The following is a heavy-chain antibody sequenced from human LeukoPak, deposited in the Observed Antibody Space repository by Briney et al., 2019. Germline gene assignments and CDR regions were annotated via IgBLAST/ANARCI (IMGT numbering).Heavy chain of an antibody. J-gene: IGHJ3*02. CDR1: GYTFTGYY. CDR3: ARDVDYGDLAYAFDI. Sequence: ASVKVSCKASGYTFTGYYMHWVRQAPGQGLEWMGWINPNSGGTNYAQKFQGRVTMTRDTSISTAYMELSRLRSDDTAVYYCARDVDYGDLAYAFDIWGQGTMATVSS. CDR2: INPNSGGT. V-gene: IGHV1-2*02. D-gene: IGHD4-17*01.